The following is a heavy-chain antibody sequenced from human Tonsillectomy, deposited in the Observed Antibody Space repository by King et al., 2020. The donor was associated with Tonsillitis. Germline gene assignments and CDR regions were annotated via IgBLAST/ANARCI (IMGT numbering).Heavy chain of an antibody. Sequence: VQLVESGGGLVQPGWSLRLVCSASGFTFSRYAMSWVRLAPGDGLGWVSGFSGSVGIQYYADSVNGRFTISRDNSKNTLYLQMNSLRAEDTAVYYCAKGSGVDTAMAVDYWGQGTLVTVSS. J-gene: IGHJ4*02. CDR3: AKGSGVDTAMAVDY. D-gene: IGHD5-18*01. V-gene: IGHV3-23*04. CDR1: GFTFSRYA. CDR2: FSGSVGIQ.